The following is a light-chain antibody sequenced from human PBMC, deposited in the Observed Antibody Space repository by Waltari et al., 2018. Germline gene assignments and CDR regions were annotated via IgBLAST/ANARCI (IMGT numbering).Light chain of an antibody. CDR1: TSNIGSNS. Sequence: QSVLTQPPSVSGTPGQRVTISCSGTTSNIGSNSVYWYQQLPGTAPKLLIYRNYQRPSGVPTRFSGSRSGTSASLAISGLQSEDEADYCCATWDDTLSGPRVFGGGTRLTVL. CDR3: ATWDDTLSGPRV. J-gene: IGLJ3*02. V-gene: IGLV1-47*01. CDR2: RNY.